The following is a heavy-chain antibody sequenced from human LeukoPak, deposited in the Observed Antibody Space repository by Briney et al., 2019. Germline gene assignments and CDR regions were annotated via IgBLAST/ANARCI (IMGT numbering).Heavy chain of an antibody. V-gene: IGHV3-7*01. Sequence: PGGSLRLSCAASGFTFSNAWMNWVRQAPGKGLEWVANIKEDGSEIYYVDSVKGRFTISRDNAKNSLFLQMNSLRAEDTAVYYCVRGIEYWGQGTLVTVSS. CDR2: IKEDGSEI. CDR1: GFTFSNAW. CDR3: VRGIEY. J-gene: IGHJ4*02.